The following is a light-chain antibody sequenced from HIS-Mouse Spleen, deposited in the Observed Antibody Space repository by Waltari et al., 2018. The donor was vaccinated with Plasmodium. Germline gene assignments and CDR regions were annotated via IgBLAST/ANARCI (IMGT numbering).Light chain of an antibody. CDR3: QTWGTGMGV. V-gene: IGLV4-69*01. J-gene: IGLJ2*01. CDR2: LNSDGSH. CDR1: SGHSSYA. Sequence: QLVLTQSPSASASLGASVKLTCTLRSGHSSYAIAWHQQQPAKGPRYLMKLNSDGSHRKGDGIPDRFSGSSSGAERYLTISSLQSEDEADYYCQTWGTGMGVFGGGTKLTVL.